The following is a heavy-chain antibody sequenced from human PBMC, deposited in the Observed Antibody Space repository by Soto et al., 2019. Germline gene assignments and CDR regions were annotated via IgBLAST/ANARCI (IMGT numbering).Heavy chain of an antibody. V-gene: IGHV1-18*01. J-gene: IGHJ5*02. Sequence: QVQLVQSGAEVKKPGASVKVSCKASGYIFYSYGITWVRQAPGQGLEWMGWISTYNGNTNYAQKFQGRVAMTTDTSTSTAHMELRSLRSDDTAVYYCARDIVNAMAKNCFDPWGPGTLVIVSS. CDR3: ARDIVNAMAKNCFDP. CDR2: ISTYNGNT. D-gene: IGHD1-26*01. CDR1: GYIFYSYG.